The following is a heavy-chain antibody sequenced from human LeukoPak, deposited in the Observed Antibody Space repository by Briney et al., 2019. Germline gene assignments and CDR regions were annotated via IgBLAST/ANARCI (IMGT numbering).Heavy chain of an antibody. V-gene: IGHV3-23*01. Sequence: GGSLRLSCAGSGFTCSSYARSWVGQAPGKGLEWGSAISGSGGSTYYADSVKGRFTISRDNSKNTLYLQMNSLSAEDTPVYYCAKDPTYYYDSSRSGNWFDPWGQGTLVTVSS. J-gene: IGHJ5*02. CDR2: ISGSGGST. CDR3: AKDPTYYYDSSRSGNWFDP. D-gene: IGHD3-22*01. CDR1: GFTCSSYA.